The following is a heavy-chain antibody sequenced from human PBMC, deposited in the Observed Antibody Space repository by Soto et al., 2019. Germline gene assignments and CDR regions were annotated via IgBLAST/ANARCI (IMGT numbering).Heavy chain of an antibody. CDR1: GFTFSSYA. J-gene: IGHJ6*02. Sequence: GGSLRLSCAASGFTFSSYAMSWVRQAPGKGLEWVSAISGSGGSSYYADSVKDRFTISRDNSKNTLYLQMNSLGDEDTAVYFCAKQNMIFGVVIAFFYYGMDVWGQGTTVTVSS. D-gene: IGHD3-3*01. CDR3: AKQNMIFGVVIAFFYYGMDV. CDR2: ISGSGGSS. V-gene: IGHV3-23*01.